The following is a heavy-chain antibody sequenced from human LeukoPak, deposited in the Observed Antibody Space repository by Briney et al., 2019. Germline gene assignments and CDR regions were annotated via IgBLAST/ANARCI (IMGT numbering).Heavy chain of an antibody. D-gene: IGHD2-2*01. CDR2: ISGSGSST. CDR1: GFTFSNYA. V-gene: IGHV3-23*01. Sequence: PGGSLRLSCAASGFTFSNYAMSWVRQAPGKGLEWVSGISGSGSSTYYADSVKGRFTVSRDDSKNTLYLQTNSLRAEDTAVYYCAKGYCSSTSCYGGSWGQGTLVTVSS. J-gene: IGHJ4*02. CDR3: AKGYCSSTSCYGGS.